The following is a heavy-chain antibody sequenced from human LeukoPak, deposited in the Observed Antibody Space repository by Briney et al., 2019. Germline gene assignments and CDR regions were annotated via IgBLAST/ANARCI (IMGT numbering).Heavy chain of an antibody. V-gene: IGHV3-23*01. Sequence: PGGSLRLSCAASGFTFSSYGMSWVRQAPGKGLEWVSAISGSGGSTYYADSVKGRFTISRDNAENSLYLQMNSLRVEDTAVYYCARDRRWRVLDHWGQGTLVTVS. J-gene: IGHJ4*02. CDR2: ISGSGGST. D-gene: IGHD4-23*01. CDR3: ARDRRWRVLDH. CDR1: GFTFSSYG.